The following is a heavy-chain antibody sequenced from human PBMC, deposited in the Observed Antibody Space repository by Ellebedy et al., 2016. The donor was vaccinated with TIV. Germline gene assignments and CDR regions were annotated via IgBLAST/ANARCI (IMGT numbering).Heavy chain of an antibody. V-gene: IGHV4-39*01. CDR1: GGSISSSSYY. CDR3: ASGEVVVSAAAGACFDY. CDR2: IYYSGST. D-gene: IGHD6-13*01. J-gene: IGHJ4*02. Sequence: MPGGSLRLSCTVSGGSISSSSYYWGWIRQPPGKGLEWIGSIYYSGSTYYNPSLKSRVTISVDTSKNQFSLKLGSVTAADTAVYYCASGEVVVSAAAGACFDYWGQGTLVTVSS.